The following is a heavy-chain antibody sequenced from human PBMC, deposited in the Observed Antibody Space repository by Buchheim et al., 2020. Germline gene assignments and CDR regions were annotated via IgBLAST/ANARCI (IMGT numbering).Heavy chain of an antibody. D-gene: IGHD3-16*02. CDR1: GGSISRYY. J-gene: IGHJ5*02. V-gene: IGHV4-59*01. CDR2: IYYNGNT. Sequence: QVHLQESGPGLVKPPETLSLTCSVSGGSISRYYWSWVRQSPEKGLECIGYIYYNGNTNYNPSLKSRVAMSVETSKNQFSMRLSSVTAADTATYYCARELPYESGRGSYRYGSVGFDTWGPGIL. CDR3: ARELPYESGRGSYRYGSVGFDT.